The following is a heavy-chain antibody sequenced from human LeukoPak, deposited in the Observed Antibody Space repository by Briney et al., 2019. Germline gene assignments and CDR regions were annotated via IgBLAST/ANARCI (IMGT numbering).Heavy chain of an antibody. Sequence: GGSLRLSCAASGFTFSSYGMHWVRQAPGKGLEWVAVIWYGGSNKYYADSVKGRFTISRDNSKNTLYLQMNSLRAEDTAVYYCASYRSDYYRYYFDYWGQGTLVTVSS. CDR1: GFTFSSYG. J-gene: IGHJ4*02. V-gene: IGHV3-33*08. CDR2: IWYGGSNK. D-gene: IGHD2-21*02. CDR3: ASYRSDYYRYYFDY.